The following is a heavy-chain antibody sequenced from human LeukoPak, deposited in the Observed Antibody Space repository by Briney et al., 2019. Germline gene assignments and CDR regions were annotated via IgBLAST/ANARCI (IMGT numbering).Heavy chain of an antibody. D-gene: IGHD1-26*01. V-gene: IGHV3-7*01. CDR2: IKQDGSEK. CDR1: GFTFSSYW. J-gene: IGHJ4*02. CDR3: ARDIPSSGSYFSFDY. Sequence: DPGGSLRLSCAASGFTFSSYWMSWVRQAPGKGLEWVANIKQDGSEKYYVDSVEGRFTISRDNAKNSLYLQMNSLRAEDTAVYYCARDIPSSGSYFSFDYWGQGTLVTVSS.